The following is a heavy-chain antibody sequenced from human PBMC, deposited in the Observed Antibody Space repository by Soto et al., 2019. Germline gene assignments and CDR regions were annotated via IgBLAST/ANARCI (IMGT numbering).Heavy chain of an antibody. D-gene: IGHD6-6*01. CDR2: IYYSGST. V-gene: IGHV4-31*03. CDR3: AMMRVNSSSSVGSIKFETAVWFDP. CDR1: GGSISSGGYY. Sequence: SETLSLTCTVSGGSISSGGYYWSWIRQHPGKGLEWIGYIYYSGSTYYNPSLKSRVTISVDTSKNQFSLKLSSVTAADTAVYYCAMMRVNSSSSVGSIKFETAVWFDPWGQGTLVTVSS. J-gene: IGHJ5*02.